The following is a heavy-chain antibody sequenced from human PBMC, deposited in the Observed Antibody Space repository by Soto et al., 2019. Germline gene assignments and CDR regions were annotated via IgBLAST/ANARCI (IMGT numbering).Heavy chain of an antibody. CDR2: IGARGYV. Sequence: EVQLLESGGGLVQPGGSLRLSCAASGFTFSSYAMAWVRQAPGKGLEWVSGIGARGYVHYAESVKGRFTISRDNSKNTLFLQMSYVRAEDTAIYYCSKYTITESLGDYWGQGTVVSVSS. CDR3: SKYTITESLGDY. D-gene: IGHD5-12*01. CDR1: GFTFSSYA. J-gene: IGHJ4*02. V-gene: IGHV3-23*01.